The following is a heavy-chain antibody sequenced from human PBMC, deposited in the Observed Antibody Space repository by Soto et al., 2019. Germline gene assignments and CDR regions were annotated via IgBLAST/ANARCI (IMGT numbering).Heavy chain of an antibody. CDR2: ISYDGSNK. CDR1: GFTFSSYG. CDR3: AKGWGFDI. J-gene: IGHJ3*02. Sequence: LRLSCAASGFTFSSYGMHWVRQAPGKGLEWVAVISYDGSNKYYADSVKGRFTISRDNSKNTLYLQMNSLRAEDTAVYYCAKGWGFDIWGQGTMVTVSS. V-gene: IGHV3-30*18. D-gene: IGHD7-27*01.